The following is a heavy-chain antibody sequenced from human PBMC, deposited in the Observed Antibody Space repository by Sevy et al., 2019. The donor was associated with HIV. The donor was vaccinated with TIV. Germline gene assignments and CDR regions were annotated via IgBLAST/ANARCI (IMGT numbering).Heavy chain of an antibody. Sequence: GESLKISCKGSGYSFTSYWIGWVRQMPGKGLEWMGIIYPGDSDTRYSPSFQGQVTISADKSISTAYLQWSSLKASDTAMYYCARMEEAAAILPYGMDVWGQGTTVTVSS. CDR1: GYSFTSYW. CDR2: IYPGDSDT. J-gene: IGHJ6*02. CDR3: ARMEEAAAILPYGMDV. V-gene: IGHV5-51*01. D-gene: IGHD2-2*02.